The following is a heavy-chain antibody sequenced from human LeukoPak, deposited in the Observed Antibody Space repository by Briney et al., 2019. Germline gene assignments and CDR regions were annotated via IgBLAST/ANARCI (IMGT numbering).Heavy chain of an antibody. CDR2: ISGSGGST. Sequence: GSLRLSCAASGFTFSSYAMSWVRQAPGKGLEWVSAISGSGGSTYYADSVKGRFTISRDNAKNSLYLQMNSLRAEDTAVYYCAGTTVAGITFDIWGQGTMVTVSS. D-gene: IGHD6-19*01. V-gene: IGHV3-23*01. CDR3: AGTTVAGITFDI. J-gene: IGHJ3*02. CDR1: GFTFSSYA.